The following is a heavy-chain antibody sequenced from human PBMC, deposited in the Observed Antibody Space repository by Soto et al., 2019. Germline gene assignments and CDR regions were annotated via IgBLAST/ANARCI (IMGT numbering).Heavy chain of an antibody. J-gene: IGHJ5*02. V-gene: IGHV4-38-2*02. CDR3: ARDLNWFDP. Sequence: SETLSLTCAVSGYSISSGYYWGWIRQPPGKGLEWIGSIYHSGSTYYNPSLKSRVTISVDTSKNQFSLKLGSVTAADTAVYYCARDLNWFDPWGQGTLVTVSS. CDR1: GYSISSGYY. CDR2: IYHSGST.